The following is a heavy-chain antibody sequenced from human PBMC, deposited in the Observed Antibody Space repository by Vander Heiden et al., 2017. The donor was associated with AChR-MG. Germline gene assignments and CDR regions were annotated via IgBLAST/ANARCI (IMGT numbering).Heavy chain of an antibody. CDR3: ARDSSGSHYYYYGMDV. D-gene: IGHD6-19*01. CDR2: ISSSGSTI. J-gene: IGHJ6*02. V-gene: IGHV3-11*01. CDR1: GFTFSNYY. Sequence: QVQLVESGGGLVKPGGSLRLSCAASGFTFSNYYMSWIRQAPGKGLEWVSYISSSGSTIYYADSVKGRFTISRDNAKNSRYLKMNSLRAEETAVYYCARDSSGSHYYYYGMDVWGQGTTVTVSS.